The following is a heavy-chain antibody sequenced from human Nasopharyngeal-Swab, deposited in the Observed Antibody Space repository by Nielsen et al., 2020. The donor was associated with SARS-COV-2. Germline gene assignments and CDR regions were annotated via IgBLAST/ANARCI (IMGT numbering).Heavy chain of an antibody. J-gene: IGHJ6*02. V-gene: IGHV4-39*01. D-gene: IGHD4-17*01. CDR3: ASQRRTGFGGDYAFYYYYGMDV. CDR2: IYYSGST. CDR1: GGSLSSSRYY. Sequence: SETLSLTCTVSGGSLSSSRYYWGWIRQPPGKGLEWIGSIYYSGSTYYNPSLKSRVTISVDTSKNQFSLKLTSVTAADTAVYYCASQRRTGFGGDYAFYYYYGMDVWGQGTTVTVSS.